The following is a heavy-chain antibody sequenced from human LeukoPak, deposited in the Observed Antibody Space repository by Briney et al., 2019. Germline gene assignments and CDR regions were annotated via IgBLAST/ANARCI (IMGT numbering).Heavy chain of an antibody. CDR2: IYTSGST. CDR1: GGSISSGSYY. D-gene: IGHD3-3*01. Sequence: PSQTLSLTCTVSGGSISSGSYYWSWIRQPAGKGLEWIGRIYTSGSTNYNPSLKSRVTISVDTSKNQSSLKLSSVTAADTAVYYCARDGVEWLFKNYMDVWGKGTTVTVSS. J-gene: IGHJ6*03. CDR3: ARDGVEWLFKNYMDV. V-gene: IGHV4-61*02.